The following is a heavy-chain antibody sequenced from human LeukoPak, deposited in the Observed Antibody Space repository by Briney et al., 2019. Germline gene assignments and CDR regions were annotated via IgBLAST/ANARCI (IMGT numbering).Heavy chain of an antibody. CDR2: INHSGST. D-gene: IGHD3-3*01. Sequence: SETLSLTCAVYGGSFSGYYWSWIRQPPGKGLEWIGEINHSGSTNYNPSLKSRVTISVDTSKNQFSLKLSSVTAADTAVYYCARGSRYYDFWSGYRNWFDPWGQGTLVTVSS. J-gene: IGHJ5*02. CDR1: GGSFSGYY. V-gene: IGHV4-34*01. CDR3: ARGSRYYDFWSGYRNWFDP.